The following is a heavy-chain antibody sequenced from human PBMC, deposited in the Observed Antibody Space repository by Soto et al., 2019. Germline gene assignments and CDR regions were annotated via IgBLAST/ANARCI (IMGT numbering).Heavy chain of an antibody. V-gene: IGHV4-59*01. Sequence: QVQLQESGPGLVKPSETLSLTCTVSGGSISSYYWSWIRQPPGKGLEWIGYIYYSGSTNYNPSLKTRVTITVDTSKNQFSLKLSSVTAADTAVYYCASTVTTWHDAFDIWGQGTMVTVSS. CDR2: IYYSGST. CDR1: GGSISSYY. CDR3: ASTVTTWHDAFDI. D-gene: IGHD4-4*01. J-gene: IGHJ3*02.